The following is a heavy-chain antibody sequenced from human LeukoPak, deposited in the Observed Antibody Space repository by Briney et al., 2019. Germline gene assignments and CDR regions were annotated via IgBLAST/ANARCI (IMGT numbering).Heavy chain of an antibody. J-gene: IGHJ4*02. Sequence: GESLKISCKTSGYRFTNDWIGWVRQMPGKGLEWMGIIYPGDSDTRYSPSFQGQVTISADKSISTAYLQWSSLKASDTAMYYCARLSGWYGSDYWGQGTLVTVSS. CDR1: GYRFTNDW. CDR3: ARLSGWYGSDY. V-gene: IGHV5-51*01. D-gene: IGHD6-19*01. CDR2: IYPGDSDT.